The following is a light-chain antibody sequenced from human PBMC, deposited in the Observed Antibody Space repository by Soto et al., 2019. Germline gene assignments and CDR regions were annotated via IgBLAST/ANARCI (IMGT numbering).Light chain of an antibody. J-gene: IGLJ1*01. Sequence: QSELTQPASVSGSPGQSITISCTGTSSDVGGYSYVSWYQHHPGKAPKLMIYEVSNRPSGVSDRFSGSKSGNTASLTISNLQAYDEGAFYCNTFTTSTTVFGT. CDR3: NTFTTSTTV. CDR2: EVS. V-gene: IGLV2-14*01. CDR1: SSDVGGYSY.